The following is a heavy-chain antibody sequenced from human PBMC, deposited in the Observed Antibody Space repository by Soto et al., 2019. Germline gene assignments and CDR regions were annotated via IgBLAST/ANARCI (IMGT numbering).Heavy chain of an antibody. Sequence: ASVKVSCKASGYTFTSYGISWARQAPGQGLEWMGWISADNGNTHYAHNPHGRVPMTTDTATSTAYLELRSLRSDDTAVYYSARDSPRASPYYGDYEMNRVDYWGQGTLGTVSS. CDR1: GYTFTSYG. D-gene: IGHD4-17*01. V-gene: IGHV1-18*04. J-gene: IGHJ4*02. CDR2: ISADNGNT. CDR3: ARDSPRASPYYGDYEMNRVDY.